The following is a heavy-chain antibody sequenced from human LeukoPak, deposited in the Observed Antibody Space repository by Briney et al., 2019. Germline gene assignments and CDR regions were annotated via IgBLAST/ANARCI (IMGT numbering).Heavy chain of an antibody. CDR1: GGSISSSNW. Sequence: PSETLSLTCAVSGGSISSSNWWSWVRQPPGKGLEWIGEIYHSGSTNYNPSLKSRVTISVDTSKNQFSLKLSSVTAADTAVYYCARVWGSGSYYNPYFDYWGQGTLVTVSS. J-gene: IGHJ4*02. D-gene: IGHD3-10*01. CDR2: IYHSGST. CDR3: ARVWGSGSYYNPYFDY. V-gene: IGHV4-4*02.